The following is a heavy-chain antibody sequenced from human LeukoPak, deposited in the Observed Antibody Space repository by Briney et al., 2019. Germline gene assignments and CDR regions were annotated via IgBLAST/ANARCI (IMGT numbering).Heavy chain of an antibody. CDR1: GGSISSYN. Sequence: SETLSLTCTVSGGSISSYNWSWIRQPAGKGLEWIGRIYTSGSTNYNPSLKSRVTMSVDTSKNQFSLKLSSVTAADTAVYYCARDRSSSWYAKGWFDPWGQGTLVTVSS. D-gene: IGHD6-13*01. CDR2: IYTSGST. J-gene: IGHJ5*02. CDR3: ARDRSSSWYAKGWFDP. V-gene: IGHV4-4*07.